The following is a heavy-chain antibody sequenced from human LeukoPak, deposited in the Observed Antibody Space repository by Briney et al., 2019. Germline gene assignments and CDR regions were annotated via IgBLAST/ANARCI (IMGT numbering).Heavy chain of an antibody. CDR3: ARGGSSFGY. V-gene: IGHV4-59*01. CDR1: GGSISSYY. J-gene: IGHJ4*02. D-gene: IGHD6-13*01. CDR2: IYYGGST. Sequence: SETLSLTCTVSGGSISSYYWSWIRQPPGKGLEWIGYIYYGGSTNYNPSLKSRVTISVDTSKNQFSLKLSSVTAADTAVYYCARGGSSFGYWGQGTLVTVSS.